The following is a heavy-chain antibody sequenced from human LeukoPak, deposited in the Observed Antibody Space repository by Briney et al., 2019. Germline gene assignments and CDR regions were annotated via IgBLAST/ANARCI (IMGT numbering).Heavy chain of an antibody. V-gene: IGHV3-7*03. J-gene: IGHJ4*02. Sequence: PGGSLRLSCAASGFVFSSYWMTWVRQAPGKGLEWVASINEGGSGKYYVDSVKGRFTISRDNAQKSLYLEMHSLRAEDTAAYYCARAVTSTEGYWGQGTLVTVSS. CDR3: ARAVTSTEGY. CDR1: GFVFSSYW. CDR2: INEGGSGK. D-gene: IGHD4-17*01.